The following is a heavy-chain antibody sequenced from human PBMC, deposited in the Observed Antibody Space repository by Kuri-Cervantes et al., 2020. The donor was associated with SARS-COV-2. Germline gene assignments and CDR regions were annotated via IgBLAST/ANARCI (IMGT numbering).Heavy chain of an antibody. CDR3: AEGGSGAHYFDY. D-gene: IGHD3-16*01. V-gene: IGHV3-21*04. CDR1: GFTFSSYS. J-gene: IGHJ4*02. Sequence: LSLTCAASGFTFSSYSMNWVRQAPGKGLEWVSSISSSSSYIYYVDSVKGRFTISRDNAKNSLYLQMNSLRAEDMALYYCAEGGSGAHYFDYWGQGTLVTV. CDR2: ISSSSSYI.